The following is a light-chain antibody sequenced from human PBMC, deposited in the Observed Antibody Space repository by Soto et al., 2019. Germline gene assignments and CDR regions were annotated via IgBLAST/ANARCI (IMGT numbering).Light chain of an antibody. CDR1: QSISNF. CDR3: QQSYNFPRT. J-gene: IGKJ1*01. Sequence: DIQLTRSPSSLSAYVGDRVTITCRASQSISNFLNWYQQKPGQAPKLLISSASNVQSGVPSRFSGRGSGTEFTLTISGLQPEDSASYCCQQSYNFPRTFGQGTKVDIK. V-gene: IGKV1-39*01. CDR2: SAS.